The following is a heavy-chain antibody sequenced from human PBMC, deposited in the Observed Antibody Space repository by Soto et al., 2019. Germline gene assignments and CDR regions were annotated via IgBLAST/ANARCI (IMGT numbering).Heavy chain of an antibody. CDR3: ERQRAGGSRSYFDY. Sequence: EVQLVESGGGLVQPGGSLRLSCAASGFTFSSYWMSWVRQAPGKGLEWVANIKQDGSEKYYVDSVKGRFTISRENAKNSVYLQMNSLRAEDTAVYYCERQRAGGSRSYFDYWGQGTLVTVSS. V-gene: IGHV3-7*01. J-gene: IGHJ4*02. CDR2: IKQDGSEK. CDR1: GFTFSSYW. D-gene: IGHD2-15*01.